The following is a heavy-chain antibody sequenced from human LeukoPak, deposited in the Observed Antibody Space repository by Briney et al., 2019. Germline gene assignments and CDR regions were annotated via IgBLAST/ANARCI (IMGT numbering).Heavy chain of an antibody. J-gene: IGHJ4*02. Sequence: PSETLSLTCTVSGGSISSSSYYWGWIRQPPGKGLEWIGSIYYSGSTYYNPSLKSRVTISVDTSKNQFSLKLSSATAADTAVYYCARDLGGDYGGPPAYWGQGTLVTVSS. CDR2: IYYSGST. CDR1: GGSISSSSYY. CDR3: ARDLGGDYGGPPAY. V-gene: IGHV4-39*07. D-gene: IGHD4-23*01.